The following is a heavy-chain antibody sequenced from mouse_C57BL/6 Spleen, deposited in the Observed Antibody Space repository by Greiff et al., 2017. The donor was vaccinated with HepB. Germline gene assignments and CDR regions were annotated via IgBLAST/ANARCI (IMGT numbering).Heavy chain of an antibody. CDR2: ISGGGGNT. Sequence: EVKLLESGGGLVKPGGSLKLSCAASGFTFSSYTMSWVRQTPEKRLEWVATISGGGGNTYYADSVKGRFTISADNAKNTLYLQMSSLRSEDTALYSCAKHGLEMACSEGGYVDVWGTGTTVTVSS. V-gene: IGHV5-9*01. J-gene: IGHJ1*03. CDR1: GFTFSSYT. D-gene: IGHD1-1*01. CDR3: AKHGLEMACSEGGYVDV.